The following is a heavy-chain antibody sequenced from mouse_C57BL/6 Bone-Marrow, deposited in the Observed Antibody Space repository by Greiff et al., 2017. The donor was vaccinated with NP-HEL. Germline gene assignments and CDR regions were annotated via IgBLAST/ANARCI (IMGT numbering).Heavy chain of an antibody. CDR1: GFTFSDYG. V-gene: IGHV5-17*01. CDR3: ARQDGFRLLRGSRVDWYFDV. D-gene: IGHD1-1*01. Sequence: EVKLVESGGGLVKPGGSLKLSCAASGFTFSDYGMHWVRQAPEKGLEWVAYISSGSSTIYYADTVKGRFTISRDNAKNTLFLQMTSLRSEDTAMYYCARQDGFRLLRGSRVDWYFDVWGTGTTVTVSS. CDR2: ISSGSSTI. J-gene: IGHJ1*03.